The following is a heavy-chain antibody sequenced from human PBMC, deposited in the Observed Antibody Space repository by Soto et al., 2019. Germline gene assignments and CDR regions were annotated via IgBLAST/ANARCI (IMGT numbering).Heavy chain of an antibody. CDR2: INAGNGNT. D-gene: IGHD6-13*01. J-gene: IGHJ4*02. V-gene: IGHV1-3*01. CDR3: ARVSRIAAAGRFDY. Sequence: EASVKVSCKASGYTFTSYAMHWVRQAPGQRLEWMGWINAGNGNTKYSQKFQGRVTITRDTSASTAYMELSSLRSEDTAVYYCARVSRIAAAGRFDYWGQGTLVTVS. CDR1: GYTFTSYA.